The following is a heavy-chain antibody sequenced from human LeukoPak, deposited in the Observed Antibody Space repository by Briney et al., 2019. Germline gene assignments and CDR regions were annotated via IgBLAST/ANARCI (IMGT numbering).Heavy chain of an antibody. CDR2: MSVRGGGT. J-gene: IGHJ3*02. V-gene: IGHV3-23*01. CDR3: AGRVVPAARWGAFDI. Sequence: PGGSLRLSCAASGFTFSSYAMSWVRQAPGEGLGWFSGMSVRGGGTYYADSVKGRFTISRDNSKNTLYLQMSSLRAEDPAVYYCAGRVVPAARWGAFDIWGQGTMVTVSS. D-gene: IGHD2-2*01. CDR1: GFTFSSYA.